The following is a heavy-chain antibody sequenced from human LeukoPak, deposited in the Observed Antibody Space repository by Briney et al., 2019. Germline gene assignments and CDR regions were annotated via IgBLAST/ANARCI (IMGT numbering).Heavy chain of an antibody. Sequence: GGSLRLSCPASGFTFSSYGMHWVRQAPGKGLEWVAFIRYDGSNKYYADSVKGRFTISRDNSKNTLYLQMNSLRAEDTAVYYCAKDYYDFWSGYYPDYWGQGTLVTVSS. J-gene: IGHJ4*02. CDR3: AKDYYDFWSGYYPDY. D-gene: IGHD3-3*01. V-gene: IGHV3-30*02. CDR1: GFTFSSYG. CDR2: IRYDGSNK.